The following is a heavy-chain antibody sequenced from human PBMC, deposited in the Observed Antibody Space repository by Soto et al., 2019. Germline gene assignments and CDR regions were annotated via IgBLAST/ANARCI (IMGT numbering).Heavy chain of an antibody. CDR2: IFYSGIS. J-gene: IGHJ4*02. V-gene: IGHV4-31*03. CDR3: ARSHIVPRLFMYPYDY. D-gene: IGHD6-6*01. CDR1: GDSITSGVHY. Sequence: SETLSLTCTVSGDSITSGVHYWSWIRQRPGKGLEWIGYIFYSGISYYNPSLRSRVTISVDTSKNQFSLKLSSVTAADTAVYYCARSHIVPRLFMYPYDYWGQGPLVTVS.